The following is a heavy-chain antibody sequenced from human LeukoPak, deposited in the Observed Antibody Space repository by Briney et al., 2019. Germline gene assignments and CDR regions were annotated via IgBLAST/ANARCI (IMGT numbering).Heavy chain of an antibody. CDR3: ARDRSSTSPLYYYYYYGMDV. V-gene: IGHV1-69*13. Sequence: SVKVSCKASGGTFSSYATSWVRQAPGQGLEWMGGIIPIFGTANYAQKFQGRVTITADESTSTAYMELSSLRSEDTAVYYCARDRSSTSPLYYYYYYGMDVWGQGTTVTVSS. D-gene: IGHD2-2*01. J-gene: IGHJ6*02. CDR1: GGTFSSYA. CDR2: IIPIFGTA.